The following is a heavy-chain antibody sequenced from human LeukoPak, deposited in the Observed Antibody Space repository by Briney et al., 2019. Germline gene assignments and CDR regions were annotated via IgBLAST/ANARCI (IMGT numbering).Heavy chain of an antibody. CDR3: ARHNFDYYDGSGPAFVGMDV. D-gene: IGHD3-22*01. CDR1: GGSISSSNW. Sequence: SETLSLTCAVSGGSISSSNWWSWVRQPPGKGLEWIGEIYHSGSTNYNPSLKSRGTISVDKSKNQFSLKLSSVTAADTAVHYCARHNFDYYDGSGPAFVGMDVWGQGTTVTVSS. CDR2: IYHSGST. J-gene: IGHJ6*02. V-gene: IGHV4-4*02.